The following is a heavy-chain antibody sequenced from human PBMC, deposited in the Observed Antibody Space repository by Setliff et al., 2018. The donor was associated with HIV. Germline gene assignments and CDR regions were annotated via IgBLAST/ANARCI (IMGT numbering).Heavy chain of an antibody. CDR3: AAVPWGHSSLIIDH. V-gene: IGHV3-30*02. CDR1: GFTFSNAW. CDR2: IWFDGSDK. Sequence: PGGSLRLSCAAAGFTFSNAWMTWVRQAPGEGLEWVAFIWFDGSDKYYADSVQGRFTISRDNSKNTLYLQMNSLRPEDTAVYYCAAVPWGHSSLIIDHWGQGTPVTVSS. J-gene: IGHJ4*02. D-gene: IGHD3-16*01.